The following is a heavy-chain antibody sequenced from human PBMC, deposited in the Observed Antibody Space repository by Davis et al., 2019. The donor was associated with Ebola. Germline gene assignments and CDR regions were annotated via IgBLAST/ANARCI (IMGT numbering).Heavy chain of an antibody. D-gene: IGHD3-22*01. Sequence: PGGSLRLSCAASGFTFSSYAMSWVRQAPGKGLEWVSAISGSGGSTYYADSVKGRFTISRDNSKNTLYLQMNSLRAEDTAVYYCAKEAQKDYYDSSGYYYALQSWFDPWGQGTLVTVSS. CDR3: AKEAQKDYYDSSGYYYALQSWFDP. CDR1: GFTFSSYA. J-gene: IGHJ5*02. V-gene: IGHV3-23*01. CDR2: ISGSGGST.